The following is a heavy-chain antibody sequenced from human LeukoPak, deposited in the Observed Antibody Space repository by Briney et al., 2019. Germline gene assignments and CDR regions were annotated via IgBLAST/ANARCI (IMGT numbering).Heavy chain of an antibody. CDR2: ISWNRGSI. V-gene: IGHV3-9*01. Sequence: GGSLRLSCAASGFTFDDYAMHWVRQAPGKGLEWVSGISWNRGSIGYADSVKGRFTISRDNAKNSLYLQMNSLRAEDTALYYCAKPRWGSGWSYGMDVWGQGTTVTVSS. CDR1: GFTFDDYA. D-gene: IGHD3-16*01. J-gene: IGHJ6*02. CDR3: AKPRWGSGWSYGMDV.